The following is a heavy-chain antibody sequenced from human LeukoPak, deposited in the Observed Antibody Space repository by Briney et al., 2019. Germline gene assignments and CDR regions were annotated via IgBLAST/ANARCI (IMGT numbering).Heavy chain of an antibody. Sequence: GASVKVSCKASGYTFTGYYMHWVRQAPGQGLEWMGWINPNSGGTNYAQKFQGRVTITGDTSISTAYMELSRLRSDDTAVYYCARGSDDFWSGYSPSYWGQGTLVTVSS. CDR3: ARGSDDFWSGYSPSY. CDR2: INPNSGGT. V-gene: IGHV1-2*02. CDR1: GYTFTGYY. D-gene: IGHD3-3*01. J-gene: IGHJ4*02.